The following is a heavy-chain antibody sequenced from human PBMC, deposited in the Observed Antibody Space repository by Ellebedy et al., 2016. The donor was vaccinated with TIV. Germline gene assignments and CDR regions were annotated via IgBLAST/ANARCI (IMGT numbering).Heavy chain of an antibody. CDR1: GFTFSSYG. CDR3: AKDRGARQYYYYGMDV. Sequence: GESLKISCAASGFTFSSYGMHWVRQAPGKGLEWVAVISYDGSNKYYADSVKGRFTISRDNSKNTLYLQMSSLRAEDTAVYYCAKDRGARQYYYYGMDVWGQGTLVTVS. D-gene: IGHD3-10*01. V-gene: IGHV3-30*18. CDR2: ISYDGSNK. J-gene: IGHJ6*02.